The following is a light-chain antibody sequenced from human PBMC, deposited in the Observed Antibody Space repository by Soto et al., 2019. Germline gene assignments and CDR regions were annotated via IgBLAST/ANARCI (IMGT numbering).Light chain of an antibody. V-gene: IGKV3D-7*01. Sequence: EIVMTQSPATLSLSPGERATLSCRASQSVSSSYLSWYQQIPGQAPRLLIYGASTRATGIPARFSGSGSGTDFTLTISSLQPEDFAVYYCQQDYNLPFTFGPGTKVDIK. J-gene: IGKJ3*01. CDR3: QQDYNLPFT. CDR1: QSVSSSY. CDR2: GAS.